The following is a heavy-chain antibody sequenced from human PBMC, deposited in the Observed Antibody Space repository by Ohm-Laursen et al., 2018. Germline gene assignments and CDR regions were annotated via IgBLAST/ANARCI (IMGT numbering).Heavy chain of an antibody. CDR3: ARASSSIAVAGLDY. V-gene: IGHV3-33*01. CDR2: IWYDGSNK. CDR1: GFTLSSYG. Sequence: RSLRLSCSAPGFTLSSYGMHWVRQAPGKGLEWVAVIWYDGSNKYYADSVKGRFTISRDNSKTTLYLQMNSLRAEDTAVYYCARASSSIAVAGLDYWGQGTLVTVSS. J-gene: IGHJ4*02. D-gene: IGHD6-19*01.